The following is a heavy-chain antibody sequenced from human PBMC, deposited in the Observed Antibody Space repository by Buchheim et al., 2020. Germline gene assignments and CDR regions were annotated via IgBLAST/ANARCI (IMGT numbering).Heavy chain of an antibody. CDR1: GFTFSSYA. D-gene: IGHD1-26*01. CDR2: ISYDGSNK. Sequence: QMQLVESGGGVVQPGRSLRLSCAASGFTFSSYAMHWVRQAPGKGLEWVAFISYDGSNKYYGDSVKGRFTISRDNSKNTLFLQMNSLRAEDTALYYCVREGGGSYYGDYWGQGTL. V-gene: IGHV3-30-3*01. J-gene: IGHJ4*02. CDR3: VREGGGSYYGDY.